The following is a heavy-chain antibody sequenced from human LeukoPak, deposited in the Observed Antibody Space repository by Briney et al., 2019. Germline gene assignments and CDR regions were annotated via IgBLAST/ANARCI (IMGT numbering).Heavy chain of an antibody. J-gene: IGHJ4*02. CDR2: ISGDGGST. V-gene: IGHV3-43*02. D-gene: IGHD6-19*01. CDR1: GFIFDNYA. CDR3: ARESETSGWYDY. Sequence: GGSLRLSSAAPGFIFDNYAIHWVRQAPGKGLEWVSLISGDGGSTFYADSVRGRFTISRDNTRKSLSLQMSSLRSEDTALYYCARESETSGWYDYWGQGTLVTVSS.